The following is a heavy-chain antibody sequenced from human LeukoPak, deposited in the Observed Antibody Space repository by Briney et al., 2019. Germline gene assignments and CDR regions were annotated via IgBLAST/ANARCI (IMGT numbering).Heavy chain of an antibody. CDR1: GFTFSNAW. Sequence: GGSLRLSCAASGFTFSNAWMSWVRQAPGKGLEWVGFIRSKAYTGTTDYAASVKGRFTVSRDDSKSIAYLQMNSLKTEDTAVYYCTRALRMAVAGIRYYFDYWGQGTLVTASS. J-gene: IGHJ4*02. CDR3: TRALRMAVAGIRYYFDY. V-gene: IGHV3-49*04. D-gene: IGHD6-19*01. CDR2: IRSKAYTGTT.